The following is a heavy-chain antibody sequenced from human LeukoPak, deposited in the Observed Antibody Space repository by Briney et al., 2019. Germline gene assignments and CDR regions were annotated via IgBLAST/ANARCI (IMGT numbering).Heavy chain of an antibody. D-gene: IGHD3-16*01. CDR2: INGDGSST. V-gene: IGHV3-74*01. CDR1: GFTFSSYW. J-gene: IGHJ4*02. Sequence: GGSLTLSCAASGFTFSSYWMHWVRQAPGKGLVWVSRINGDGSSTIYADSVKGRFTISRDNAKNTLYLQMNSLRAEDTSVYYCARDQRYYLVYWGQGTLVTVSS. CDR3: ARDQRYYLVY.